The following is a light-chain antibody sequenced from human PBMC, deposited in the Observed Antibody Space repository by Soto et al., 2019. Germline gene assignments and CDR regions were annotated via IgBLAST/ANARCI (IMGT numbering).Light chain of an antibody. CDR1: ALPKQY. CDR2: KDS. V-gene: IGLV3-25*03. Sequence: SYELTQPPSVSVSPGQTARITCSGDALPKQYAYWYQQKPGQAPVLVIYKDSERPSGIPERFSGSSSWTTVTLTISGVQAEDEADYYCQSADSSAYVVFGGGTKLTVL. CDR3: QSADSSAYVV. J-gene: IGLJ2*01.